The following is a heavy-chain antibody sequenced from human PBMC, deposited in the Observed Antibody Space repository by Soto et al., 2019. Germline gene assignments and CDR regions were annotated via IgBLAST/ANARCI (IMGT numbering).Heavy chain of an antibody. CDR3: ARDQYDYIWGSYRYDY. CDR1: GGTFSSYA. D-gene: IGHD3-16*02. V-gene: IGHV1-69*13. CDR2: IIPIFGTA. J-gene: IGHJ4*02. Sequence: ASVKVSCKASGGTFSSYAISWVRQAPGQGLEWMGGIIPIFGTANYAQKFQGRVTITADESTSTAYMELSSLRSEDTAVYYCARDQYDYIWGSYRYDYWGQGTLVTVSS.